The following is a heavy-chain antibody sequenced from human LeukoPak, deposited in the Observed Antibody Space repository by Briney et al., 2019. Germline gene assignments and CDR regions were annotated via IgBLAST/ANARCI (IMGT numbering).Heavy chain of an antibody. Sequence: GESLKISCKGSGYSFTSYWIGWVRQMPGKGLEWMGIIYPGDSDTRYSPSFQGQVTISADKSISTAYLQWSSLRASDTAMYYCARLPPTTYCTSTSCYTLHFDYWGQGTLVTVSS. CDR2: IYPGDSDT. J-gene: IGHJ4*02. CDR3: ARLPPTTYCTSTSCYTLHFDY. CDR1: GYSFTSYW. D-gene: IGHD2-2*02. V-gene: IGHV5-51*01.